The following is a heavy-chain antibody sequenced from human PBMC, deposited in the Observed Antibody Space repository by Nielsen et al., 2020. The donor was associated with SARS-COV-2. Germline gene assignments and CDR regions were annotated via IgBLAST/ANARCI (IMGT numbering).Heavy chain of an antibody. CDR1: GYTFTSNG. Sequence: ASVKVSCKASGYTFTSNGITWVRQASGQGLEWMGWISPSNGNTKYAQRLQGRVTMTTDTSTRTAYMELRSLTSDDTAVYYCATERSGVVPGPMGIGMWYSYYYMDVWGKGTTVTVSS. V-gene: IGHV1-18*04. D-gene: IGHD2-2*01. CDR2: ISPSNGNT. CDR3: ATERSGVVPGPMGIGMWYSYYYMDV. J-gene: IGHJ6*03.